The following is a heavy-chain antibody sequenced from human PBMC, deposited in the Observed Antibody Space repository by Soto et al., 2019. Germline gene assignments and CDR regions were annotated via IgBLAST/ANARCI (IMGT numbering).Heavy chain of an antibody. D-gene: IGHD2-15*01. V-gene: IGHV3-74*01. CDR2: INSDGSST. CDR3: ARVCSVVVAATCDYYGMDV. Sequence: GGSLRLSCAASGFTFSSYWMHWVRQAPGKGLVWVSRINSDGSSTSYADSVKGRFTISRDNAKNTLYLQMNSLRAEDTAVYYCARVCSVVVAATCDYYGMDVWGQGTTVTVSS. J-gene: IGHJ6*02. CDR1: GFTFSSYW.